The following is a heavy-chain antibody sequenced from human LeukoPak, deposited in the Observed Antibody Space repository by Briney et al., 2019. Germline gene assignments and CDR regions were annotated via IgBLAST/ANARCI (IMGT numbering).Heavy chain of an antibody. V-gene: IGHV3-23*01. Sequence: GGSLRLSCAASGFTFSSYGMSWVRQAPGKGLEWVSAISGSGGSTYYADSVKGRFTISRDNSKNALYLQMNSLRAEDTAVYYCARGRVGQWLVDAFDIWGQGTMVTVSS. CDR2: ISGSGGST. CDR1: GFTFSSYG. D-gene: IGHD6-19*01. J-gene: IGHJ3*02. CDR3: ARGRVGQWLVDAFDI.